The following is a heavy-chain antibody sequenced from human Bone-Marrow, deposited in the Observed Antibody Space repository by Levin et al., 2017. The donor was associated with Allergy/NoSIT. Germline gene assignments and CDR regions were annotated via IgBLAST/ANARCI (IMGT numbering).Heavy chain of an antibody. CDR1: GFTFSSNA. Sequence: PGGSLRLSCAASGFTFSSNAMTWVRQAPGKGLDWVSAISAGGENTYYADSVKGRFTISRANSKNTLYLQMNNLRAEDTAIYYCAKERIGYCTGGVCPPVMGQFDFWGQGNLVTVSS. D-gene: IGHD2-8*02. J-gene: IGHJ4*02. V-gene: IGHV3-23*01. CDR2: ISAGGENT. CDR3: AKERIGYCTGGVCPPVMGQFDF.